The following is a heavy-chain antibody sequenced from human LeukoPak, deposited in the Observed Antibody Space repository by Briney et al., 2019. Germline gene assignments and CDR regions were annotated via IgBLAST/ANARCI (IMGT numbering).Heavy chain of an antibody. CDR1: GGSFSGYY. V-gene: IGHV4-34*01. CDR3: ARGSKGSSARGYYYYMDV. Sequence: SETLSLTCAVYGGSFSGYYWSWIRQPPGKGLEWIGEINHSGSTNYNPSLKSRVTISVDASTNHFSLKLSSVTAADTAVYYCARGSKGSSARGYYYYMDVWGKGTTVTVSS. J-gene: IGHJ6*03. D-gene: IGHD6-6*01. CDR2: INHSGST.